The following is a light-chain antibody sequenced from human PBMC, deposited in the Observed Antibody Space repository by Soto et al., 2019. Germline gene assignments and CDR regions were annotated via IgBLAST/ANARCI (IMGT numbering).Light chain of an antibody. CDR3: QQYGTSPRM. CDR1: QSVSNNY. Sequence: EIVLTQSPGTLSLSPGDTAALSCRASQSVSNNYLAWYQQKPGQAPRLLIYGASSRATGIPDRFSSSASGTDFTLTISRLEPEDFAVYYCQQYGTSPRMFGQGTKVEIK. J-gene: IGKJ1*01. CDR2: GAS. V-gene: IGKV3-20*01.